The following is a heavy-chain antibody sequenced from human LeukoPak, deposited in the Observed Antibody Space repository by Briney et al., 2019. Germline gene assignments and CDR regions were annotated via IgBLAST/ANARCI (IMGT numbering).Heavy chain of an antibody. Sequence: LSLTCTVSGGSVNRGSFYWAWVRLAPGKGLEWVANIKEDGTETYYVDSVKGRFTISRDNAKNSLYLQMNSLRVEDTAVYYCAKEGRSLQTYWGQGTLVTVSS. D-gene: IGHD5-24*01. CDR2: IKEDGTET. CDR1: GGSVNRGSF. CDR3: AKEGRSLQTY. V-gene: IGHV3-7*03. J-gene: IGHJ4*02.